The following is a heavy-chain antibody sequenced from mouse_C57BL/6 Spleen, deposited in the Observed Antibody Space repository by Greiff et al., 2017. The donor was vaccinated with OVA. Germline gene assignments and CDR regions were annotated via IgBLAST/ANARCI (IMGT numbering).Heavy chain of an antibody. CDR1: GFTFSDYG. CDR3: AREAATVVMDY. D-gene: IGHD1-1*01. Sequence: DVKLVESGGGLVKPGGSLKLSCAASGFTFSDYGMHWVRQAPEKGLEWVAYISSGSSTIYYADTVKGRFTISRDNAKNTLFLQMTSLRSEDTAMYYCAREAATVVMDYWGQGTSVTVSS. CDR2: ISSGSSTI. V-gene: IGHV5-17*01. J-gene: IGHJ4*01.